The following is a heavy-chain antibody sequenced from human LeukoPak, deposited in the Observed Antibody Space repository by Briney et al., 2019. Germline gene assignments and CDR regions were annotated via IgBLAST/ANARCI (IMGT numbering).Heavy chain of an antibody. V-gene: IGHV3-21*01. CDR3: ARINAQSHNFWSGYPHGWFDP. D-gene: IGHD3-3*01. Sequence: GGSLRLSCAASGFTFSSYSMNWVRQAPGKGLEWVSSISSSSSYIYYADSVKGRFTISRDNAKNSLYLQMNSLRAEDTAVYYCARINAQSHNFWSGYPHGWFDPWGQGTLVTVSS. CDR2: ISSSSSYI. CDR1: GFTFSSYS. J-gene: IGHJ5*02.